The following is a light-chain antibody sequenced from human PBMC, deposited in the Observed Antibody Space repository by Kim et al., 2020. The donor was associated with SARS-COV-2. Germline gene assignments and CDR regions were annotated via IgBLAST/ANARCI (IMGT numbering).Light chain of an antibody. CDR1: SSDIGGYNY. CDR2: DVT. V-gene: IGLV2-14*03. J-gene: IGLJ3*02. Sequence: GQSITISCTGSSSDIGGYNYVSWFQQPPGKAPKLMIYDVTKWPSGISNRFSGSKSGNTASLTISGLLAEDEADYYCSSYSSSGAWVFGGGTQLTVL. CDR3: SSYSSSGAWV.